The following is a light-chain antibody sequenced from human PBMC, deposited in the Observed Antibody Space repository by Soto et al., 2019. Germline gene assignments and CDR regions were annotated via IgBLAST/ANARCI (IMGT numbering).Light chain of an antibody. J-gene: IGKJ2*01. V-gene: IGKV1-39*01. CDR1: QSISSY. Sequence: DIQMTQSPSSLSASVGDRVTITCRASQSISSYLNWYQQKPGKAPKLLIYAASSLQSGVPSRFSGSGSGTDFTLTISSLQPEDFATYYLQKSYSTLYTFGQWTKLEIK. CDR2: AAS. CDR3: QKSYSTLYT.